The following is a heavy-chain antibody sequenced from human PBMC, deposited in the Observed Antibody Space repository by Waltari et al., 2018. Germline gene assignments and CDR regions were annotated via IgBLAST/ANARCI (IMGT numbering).Heavy chain of an antibody. V-gene: IGHV1-3*01. D-gene: IGHD3-10*01. Sequence: QVQLVQSGAEVKKPGASVKVSCKASGYTFTSYAMHWVRQAPGQRLEWMGWINAGNGNTKYSQKFQGRVTITRDTSASTAYMELSSLRSEDTAVYYCARDLRRWFGELSLGYWGQGTLVTVSS. CDR2: INAGNGNT. CDR1: GYTFTSYA. J-gene: IGHJ4*02. CDR3: ARDLRRWFGELSLGY.